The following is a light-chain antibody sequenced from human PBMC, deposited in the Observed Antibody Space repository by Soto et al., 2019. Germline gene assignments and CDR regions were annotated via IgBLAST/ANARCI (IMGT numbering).Light chain of an antibody. CDR1: SDIDDY. J-gene: IGKJ1*01. CDR2: DAS. V-gene: IGKV1-27*01. Sequence: DIQMTQSPPSLSASVGDRVTITCRASSDIDDYLAWYQHIAGKAPKLLIYDASSLQPGVPSRFSGSGSGTYFTLTITSLQPEDVSTYYCQKYNKAPWTFGQGTKV. CDR3: QKYNKAPWT.